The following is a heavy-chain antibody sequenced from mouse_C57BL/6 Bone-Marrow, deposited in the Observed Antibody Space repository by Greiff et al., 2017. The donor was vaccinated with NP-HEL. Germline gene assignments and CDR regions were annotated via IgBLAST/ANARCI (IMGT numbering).Heavy chain of an antibody. CDR3: ARSGGYYGSSPERVLDY. Sequence: QVQLQQPGAELVKPGASVKLSCKASGYTFTSYWMQWVKQRPGQGLEWIGEIDPSDSYTNYNQKFKGKATLTVDTSSSTASMQLSSLTSEDSAVYYCARSGGYYGSSPERVLDYWGQGTTLTVSS. CDR2: IDPSDSYT. CDR1: GYTFTSYW. D-gene: IGHD1-1*01. J-gene: IGHJ2*01. V-gene: IGHV1-50*01.